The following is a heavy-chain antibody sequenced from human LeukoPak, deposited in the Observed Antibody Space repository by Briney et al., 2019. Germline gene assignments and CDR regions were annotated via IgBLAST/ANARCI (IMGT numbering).Heavy chain of an antibody. CDR1: GVSFTSYY. D-gene: IGHD5-18*01. J-gene: IGHJ5*02. Sequence: SETLSLTCTVSGVSFTSYYWSWIRQPPGKGLEWIGYIYYSGSTNYNPSLKSRVTISVDTSKNQFSLKLRSLTAADTAVYYCARHVGYGNNWFDPWGQGTLVTVSS. V-gene: IGHV4-59*08. CDR2: IYYSGST. CDR3: ARHVGYGNNWFDP.